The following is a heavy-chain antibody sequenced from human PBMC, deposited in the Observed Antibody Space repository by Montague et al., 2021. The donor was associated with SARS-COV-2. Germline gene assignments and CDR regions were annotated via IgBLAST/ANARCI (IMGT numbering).Heavy chain of an antibody. Sequence: SLRLSCAVSGFIFDDYAMHWVRQAPGKGLEWVSLISGDGGSTYHADSVKGRFTISRDNSKNSLFLQMNSLRTEDTAFYHCTKDIRGLYYYDSSGWNAFDIWGQGTMVTVSS. CDR2: ISGDGGST. J-gene: IGHJ3*02. V-gene: IGHV3-43*02. D-gene: IGHD3-22*01. CDR3: TKDIRGLYYYDSSGWNAFDI. CDR1: GFIFDDYA.